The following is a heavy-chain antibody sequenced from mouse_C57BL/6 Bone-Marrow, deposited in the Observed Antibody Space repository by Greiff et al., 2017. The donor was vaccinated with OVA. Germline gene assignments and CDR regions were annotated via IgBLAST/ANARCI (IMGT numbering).Heavy chain of an antibody. J-gene: IGHJ1*03. Sequence: QVQLQQSGAELARPGASVKLSCKASGYTFTSYGISWVKQRTGQGLEWIGEIYPRSGNTYYNEKFKGKATLTADKSSSPAYMELRSLTSEDSAVYFYARRGLGRWWYFDVWGTGTTVTVSS. CDR3: ARRGLGRWWYFDV. V-gene: IGHV1-81*01. CDR2: IYPRSGNT. D-gene: IGHD1-1*01. CDR1: GYTFTSYG.